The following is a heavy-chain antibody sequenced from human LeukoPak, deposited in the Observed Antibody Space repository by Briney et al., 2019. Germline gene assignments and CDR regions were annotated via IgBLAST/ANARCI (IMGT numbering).Heavy chain of an antibody. V-gene: IGHV4-30-2*01. CDR1: GGSISSGGYY. CDR2: IYHSGST. D-gene: IGHD3-10*01. CDR3: ASSRTYGSGSFDY. J-gene: IGHJ4*02. Sequence: PSQTLSLTCTVSGGSISSGGYYWSWIRQPPGKGLEWIGYIYHSGSTYYNPSLKSRVTISGDRSKNQFSLKLSSVTAADTAVYYCASSRTYGSGSFDYWGQGTLVTVSS.